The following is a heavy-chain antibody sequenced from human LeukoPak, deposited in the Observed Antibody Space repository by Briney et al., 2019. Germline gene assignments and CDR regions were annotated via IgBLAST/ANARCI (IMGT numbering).Heavy chain of an antibody. CDR2: TYYRSKWYI. V-gene: IGHV6-1*01. CDR3: ARSGLRIAAAGTHYYMDV. D-gene: IGHD6-13*01. Sequence: SQTLSLTCVISGDSVSSNSAAWNWIRQSPSRGLEWLGRTYYRSKWYIDYAVSVKSRITINPDTSKNQLSLQLSSVTAADTAVYYCARSGLRIAAAGTHYYMDVWGKGTTVTVSS. J-gene: IGHJ6*03. CDR1: GDSVSSNSAA.